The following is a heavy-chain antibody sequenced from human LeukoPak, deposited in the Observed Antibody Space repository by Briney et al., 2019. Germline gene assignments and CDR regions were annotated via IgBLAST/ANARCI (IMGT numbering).Heavy chain of an antibody. CDR1: GYTFTSYA. J-gene: IGHJ6*02. CDR2: ISTNTENP. Sequence: ASVKVSCKASGYTFTSYAMNWVRQAPGQGLEWMGWISTNTENPTYAQGFTGRFVFSLDTSVSTAYLQISSLKAEDTAVYYCASGLFGSSWYDDYYYGMDVWGQGTTVTVSS. D-gene: IGHD6-13*01. CDR3: ASGLFGSSWYDDYYYGMDV. V-gene: IGHV7-4-1*02.